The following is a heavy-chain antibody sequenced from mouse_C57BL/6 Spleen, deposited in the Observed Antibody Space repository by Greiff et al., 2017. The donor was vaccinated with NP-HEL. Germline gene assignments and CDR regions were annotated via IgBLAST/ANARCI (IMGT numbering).Heavy chain of an antibody. CDR3: ARWGITTVVEEYYFDY. CDR1: GYTFTSYW. Sequence: QVQLQQPGAELVKPGASVKLSCKASGYTFTSYWMQWVKQRPGQGLEWIGEIDPSDSYTNYNQKFKGKATLTVDTSSSTAYMQLSSLTSEDSAVYYCARWGITTVVEEYYFDYWVQGTTLTVSS. V-gene: IGHV1-50*01. J-gene: IGHJ2*01. D-gene: IGHD1-1*01. CDR2: IDPSDSYT.